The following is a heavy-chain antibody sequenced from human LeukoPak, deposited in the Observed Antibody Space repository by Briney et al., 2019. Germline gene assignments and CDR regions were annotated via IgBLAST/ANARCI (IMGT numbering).Heavy chain of an antibody. CDR3: VKDPPHITMIVVAPWG. D-gene: IGHD3-22*01. Sequence: PGGSLRLSCAASGFTFSSYAMSWVRQAPGKGLEWVSAISGSGGSTYYADSVKGRFTISRDNSKNTLYLQMNSLRAEDTAVYYCVKDPPHITMIVVAPWGWGQGTLVTVSS. V-gene: IGHV3-23*01. CDR1: GFTFSSYA. J-gene: IGHJ4*02. CDR2: ISGSGGST.